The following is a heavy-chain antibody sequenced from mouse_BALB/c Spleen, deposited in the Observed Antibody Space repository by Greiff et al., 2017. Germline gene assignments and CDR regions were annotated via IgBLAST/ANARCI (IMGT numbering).Heavy chain of an antibody. J-gene: IGHJ1*01. D-gene: IGHD1-2*01. CDR1: GFSLTSYG. CDR2: IWSGGST. Sequence: VQLVESGPGLVQPSQSLSITCTVSGFSLTSYGVHWVRQSPGKGLEWLGVIWSGGSTDYNAAFISRLSISKDNSKSQVFFKMNSLQANDTAIYYCARNSLPLLRLRYFDVWGAGTTVTVSS. V-gene: IGHV2-2*02. CDR3: ARNSLPLLRLRYFDV.